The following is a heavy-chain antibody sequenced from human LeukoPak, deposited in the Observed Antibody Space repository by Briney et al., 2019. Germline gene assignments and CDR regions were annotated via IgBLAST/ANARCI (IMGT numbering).Heavy chain of an antibody. J-gene: IGHJ6*02. CDR1: GFTFDDYT. Sequence: GGCLRLSCAASGFTFDDYTMHWVRQAPGKGLEWVSLISWDGGSTYYADSVKGRFTISRDNSKNSLYLQMNSLRTEDTALYYCAKDNEQLKYYYGMDVWGQGTTVTVSS. D-gene: IGHD6-13*01. CDR2: ISWDGGST. V-gene: IGHV3-43*01. CDR3: AKDNEQLKYYYGMDV.